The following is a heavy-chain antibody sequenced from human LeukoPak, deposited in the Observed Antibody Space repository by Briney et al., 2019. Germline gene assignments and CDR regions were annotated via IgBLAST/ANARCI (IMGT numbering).Heavy chain of an antibody. CDR3: ARQQGIAAAGTVYSGYFDY. Sequence: SQTLSPTCTVSGGSISSGGYYWSWIRQHPGKGLEWIGYIYYSGSTYYNPSLKSRVTISVDTSKNQFSLKLSSVTAADTAVYYCARQQGIAAAGTVYSGYFDYWGQGTLVTVSS. D-gene: IGHD6-13*01. CDR2: IYYSGST. CDR1: GGSISSGGYY. V-gene: IGHV4-31*03. J-gene: IGHJ4*02.